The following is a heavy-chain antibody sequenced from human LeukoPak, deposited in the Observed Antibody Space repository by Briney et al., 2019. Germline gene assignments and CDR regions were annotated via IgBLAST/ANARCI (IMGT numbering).Heavy chain of an antibody. CDR3: ARDSIPGIAVEGDWFDP. CDR2: VHHSGST. J-gene: IGHJ5*02. Sequence: NPSETLSLTGSVSGGSISSSSYFWGWIRQPPGTGLEWIASVHHSGSTYYNPSLKSRLTISVSTSKNQFSLKMSSVTPADPAVYYCARDSIPGIAVEGDWFDPWGQGTLVTVSS. V-gene: IGHV4-39*02. D-gene: IGHD6-19*01. CDR1: GGSISSSSYF.